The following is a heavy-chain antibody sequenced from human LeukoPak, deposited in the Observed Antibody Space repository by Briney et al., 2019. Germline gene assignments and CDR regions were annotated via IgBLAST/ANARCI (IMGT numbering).Heavy chain of an antibody. CDR1: GFTLSDYW. D-gene: IGHD3-9*01. J-gene: IGHJ4*02. CDR3: ARWGSGYYNLDY. V-gene: IGHV3-7*01. CDR2: IDQDESDE. Sequence: PGGSLRLSCAASGFTLSDYWMSWVRQAPGKGLEWVANIDQDESDENYVDSVKGRFTISRDDAKNLLYLQMSSLRAEDTAVYYCARWGSGYYNLDYWGQGTLVTVSS.